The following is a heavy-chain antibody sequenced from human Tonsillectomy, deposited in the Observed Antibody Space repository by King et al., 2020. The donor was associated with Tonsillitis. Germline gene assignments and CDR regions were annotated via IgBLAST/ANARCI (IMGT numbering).Heavy chain of an antibody. CDR3: ATGGMSCGWVEDF. D-gene: IGHD6-19*01. CDR2: TRNKPNFYNA. CDR1: GIVFTDHY. V-gene: IGHV3-72*01. J-gene: IGHJ4*02. Sequence: EVQLVESGGGLVQPGGSLRLSCAVSGIVFTDHYIDWVRQAPGKGLEWVGRTRNKPNFYNAEYSTSVKVRFTIARDESQTSVYLQMNSLKTEDAVVYYCATGGMSCGWVEDFWGPGTLVTVSS.